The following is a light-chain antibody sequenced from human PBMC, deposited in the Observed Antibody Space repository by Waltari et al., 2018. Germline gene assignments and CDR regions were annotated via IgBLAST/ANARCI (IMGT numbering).Light chain of an antibody. CDR1: DFPTTD. Sequence: SYELTQPPSVSVSPGQTAKTTSSANDFPTTDAYWYQQKSGQAPVLVMYEDIKRPSGNPERFSGSISGTVATLTISGAHVEDEADYYCYSTDNSGDHRVFGGGTKLTVL. CDR2: EDI. J-gene: IGLJ3*02. CDR3: YSTDNSGDHRV. V-gene: IGLV3-10*01.